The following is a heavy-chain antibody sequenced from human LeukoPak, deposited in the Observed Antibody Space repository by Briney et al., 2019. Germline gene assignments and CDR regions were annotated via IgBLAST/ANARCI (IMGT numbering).Heavy chain of an antibody. V-gene: IGHV3-48*01. CDR3: ARGQLDSYNPFDY. J-gene: IGHJ4*02. CDR1: GFTFSSYS. CDR2: IGRSSGAI. Sequence: GGSLRLSCTASGFTFSSYSMNWVRQAPGMGLERISYIGRSSGAIYYVDSVKGRFTISRDNAENSLYLRMSSLRAVDTAVYFCARGQLDSYNPFDYWGQGILVTVSS. D-gene: IGHD1-1*01.